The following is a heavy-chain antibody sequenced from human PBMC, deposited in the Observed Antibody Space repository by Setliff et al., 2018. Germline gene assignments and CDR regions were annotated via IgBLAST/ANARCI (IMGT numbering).Heavy chain of an antibody. CDR2: IYYSGST. Sequence: SETLSLTCTVSGGSISSHYWSWIRRPPGKGLEWIGYIYYSGSTNYNPSLKRRVTISVDTSKNQFSLKLSSVTAADTAVYYCARDLDLNYDFWSGYYYGNAFDIWGQGTMVTVSS. CDR3: ARDLDLNYDFWSGYYYGNAFDI. D-gene: IGHD3-3*01. J-gene: IGHJ3*02. CDR1: GGSISSHY. V-gene: IGHV4-59*11.